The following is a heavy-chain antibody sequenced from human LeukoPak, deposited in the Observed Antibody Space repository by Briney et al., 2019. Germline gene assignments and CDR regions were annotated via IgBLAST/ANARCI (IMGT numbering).Heavy chain of an antibody. CDR2: INWNGGST. CDR3: ARDLVSGWSLGDYFDY. D-gene: IGHD6-19*01. V-gene: IGHV3-20*04. Sequence: GGSLRLSCAASGFTFDDYGMSWVRQAPGKGLEWVSGINWNGGSTGYADSVKGRFTISRDNAKNSLYLQMNSLRAEDTALYYCARDLVSGWSLGDYFDYWGQGTLVTVSS. J-gene: IGHJ4*02. CDR1: GFTFDDYG.